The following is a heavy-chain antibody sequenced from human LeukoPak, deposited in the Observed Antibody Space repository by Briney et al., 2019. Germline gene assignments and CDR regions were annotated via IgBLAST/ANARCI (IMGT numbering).Heavy chain of an antibody. D-gene: IGHD3-22*01. CDR1: GYTFTSYD. CDR2: MNPNSGNT. Sequence: ASVKVSCKASGYTFTSYDINWVRQATGQGLEWMGWMNPNSGNTGYAQKFQGRVTITGNTSISTAYMELSSLRSEDTAVYYCARGVDSSGYYAIDYWGQGTLVTVSS. J-gene: IGHJ4*02. V-gene: IGHV1-8*03. CDR3: ARGVDSSGYYAIDY.